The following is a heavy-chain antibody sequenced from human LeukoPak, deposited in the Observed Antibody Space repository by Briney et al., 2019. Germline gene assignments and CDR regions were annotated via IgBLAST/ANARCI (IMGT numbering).Heavy chain of an antibody. Sequence: PGGSPRLSCAASGFTFSSYSMNWVRQAPGKGLEWVSYISSSSTTIYYADSVKGRFTISRDNAKNSLSLQMNSLRAEDTAIYYCEGSGNWGQGTVVTVSS. J-gene: IGHJ4*02. CDR1: GFTFSSYS. D-gene: IGHD1-1*01. V-gene: IGHV3-48*01. CDR3: EGSGN. CDR2: ISSSSTTI.